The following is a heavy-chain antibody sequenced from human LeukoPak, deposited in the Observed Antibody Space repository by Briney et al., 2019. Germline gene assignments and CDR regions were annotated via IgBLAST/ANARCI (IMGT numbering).Heavy chain of an antibody. Sequence: GGSLRLSCAASGFTFSTFGFYWVRQAPGKGVEYVSSISSADSPYYADSVRGRFTISRDNSENTLYLQMGSLRPEDTAVYYCARARVAAKSGYMDVWGKGTTVTISS. CDR1: GFTFSTFG. CDR3: ARARVAAKSGYMDV. J-gene: IGHJ6*03. V-gene: IGHV3-64*02. CDR2: ISSADSP. D-gene: IGHD2-15*01.